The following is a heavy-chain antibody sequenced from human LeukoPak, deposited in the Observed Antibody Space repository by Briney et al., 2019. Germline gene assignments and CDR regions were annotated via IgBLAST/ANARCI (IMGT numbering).Heavy chain of an antibody. CDR3: ARTGSLGQHMVVSDY. CDR1: GGSISRGTYY. CDR2: IYYSGST. V-gene: IGHV4-39*01. J-gene: IGHJ4*02. Sequence: SETLSLTCTVSGGSISRGTYYWHWIRPPPGKGLEWIGSIYYSGSTYQNPSLKSRVTISIDTSKNQFSLIQSSVIAADTAVYYCARTGSLGQHMVVSDYWGQGTLVTVSS. D-gene: IGHD2-15*01.